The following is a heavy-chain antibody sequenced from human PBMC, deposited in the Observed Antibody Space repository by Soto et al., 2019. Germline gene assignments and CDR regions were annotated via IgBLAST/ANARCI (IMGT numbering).Heavy chain of an antibody. CDR3: ARRIAVAGWEYFDY. Sequence: SETLSLTCTVSGGSISSSSYYWGWIRQPPGKGLEWIGSIYYSGSTNYNPSLKSRVTISVDTSKNQFSLKLSSVTAADTAVYYCARRIAVAGWEYFDYWGQGTLVTVSS. D-gene: IGHD6-19*01. CDR2: IYYSGST. J-gene: IGHJ4*02. CDR1: GGSISSSSYY. V-gene: IGHV4-39*07.